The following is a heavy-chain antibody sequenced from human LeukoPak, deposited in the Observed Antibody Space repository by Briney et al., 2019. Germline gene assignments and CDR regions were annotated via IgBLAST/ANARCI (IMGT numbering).Heavy chain of an antibody. V-gene: IGHV1-18*01. CDR1: GYTFTSYG. CDR2: ISAYNGNT. J-gene: IGHJ4*02. D-gene: IGHD1-14*01. Sequence: ASVKVSCKASGYTFTSYGISWVRQAPGQGLEWMGWISAYNGNTNYAQKLQGRVTMTTDTSTSTAYMELRSLRSDDTAVYYCARGAILGTRTPYSLDYWGQGTLVTVSS. CDR3: ARGAILGTRTPYSLDY.